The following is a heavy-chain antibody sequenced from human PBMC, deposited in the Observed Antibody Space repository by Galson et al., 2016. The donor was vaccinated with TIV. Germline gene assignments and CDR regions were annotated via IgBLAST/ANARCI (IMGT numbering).Heavy chain of an antibody. V-gene: IGHV1-69*04. J-gene: IGHJ5*02. CDR2: IIPILGLT. CDR1: GGTFSNYA. CDR3: ARALQDWWGSPDWFDP. Sequence: SCKASGGTFSNYAVSWVRQAPGQGLEWMGRIIPILGLTSYPQKFQGRVTITADESTTTAYMELSSLRSEDTAVYYCARALQDWWGSPDWFDPWGQGTLVTVSS. D-gene: IGHD2-21*01.